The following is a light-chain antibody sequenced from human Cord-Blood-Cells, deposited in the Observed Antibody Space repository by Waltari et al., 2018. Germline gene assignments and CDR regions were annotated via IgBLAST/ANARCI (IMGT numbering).Light chain of an antibody. Sequence: EIVMTQSPATLSVSPGERATLSCRASQSVCSNLAWYQQKPGQAPRLRIYGASTRATGIPARFSGSGSGTEFTLTISSLQSEDFAVYYCQQYNNWPPLTFGGGTKVEIK. J-gene: IGKJ4*01. CDR1: QSVCSN. V-gene: IGKV3-15*01. CDR2: GAS. CDR3: QQYNNWPPLT.